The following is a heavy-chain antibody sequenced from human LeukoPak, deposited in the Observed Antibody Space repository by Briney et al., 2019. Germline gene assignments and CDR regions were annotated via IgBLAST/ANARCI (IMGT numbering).Heavy chain of an antibody. CDR3: ARDLGYCSGGSCYANLDYFDY. J-gene: IGHJ4*02. D-gene: IGHD2-15*01. CDR1: GYTFTSYG. Sequence: ASVKVSCKASGYTFTSYGISWVRQAPGQGLERMGWISAYNGNTNYAQKLQGRVTMATDTSTSTAYMELRSLRSDDTAVYYCARDLGYCSGGSCYANLDYFDYWGQGTLVTVSS. CDR2: ISAYNGNT. V-gene: IGHV1-18*01.